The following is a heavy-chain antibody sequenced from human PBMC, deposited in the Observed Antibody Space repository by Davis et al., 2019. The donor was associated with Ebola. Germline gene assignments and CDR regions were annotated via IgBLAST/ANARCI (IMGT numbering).Heavy chain of an antibody. CDR3: ARGPYGMDV. CDR1: GYTFTSYG. J-gene: IGHJ6*02. Sequence: ASVKVSCKASGYTFTSYGISWVRQAPGQGLEWMGWISACNGNTNYAQKLQGRVTMTRENSMSTAYMELSSLRSEDTAVYYCARGPYGMDVWGQGTTVTVSS. CDR2: ISACNGNT. V-gene: IGHV1-18*04.